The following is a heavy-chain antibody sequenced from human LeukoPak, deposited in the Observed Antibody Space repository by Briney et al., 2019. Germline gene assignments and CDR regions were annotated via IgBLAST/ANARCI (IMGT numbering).Heavy chain of an antibody. J-gene: IGHJ6*02. V-gene: IGHV1-58*01. CDR1: GFTFSGSA. Sequence: SVKVSCKASGFTFSGSAVQWVRQARGQRLEWLGWVIVDSGKTHYLQKLQERVTFTRDMSTSTAYMELSRLRSDDTAVYYCAREPPYYYGMDVWGQGTTVTVSS. CDR3: AREPPYYYGMDV. CDR2: VIVDSGKT.